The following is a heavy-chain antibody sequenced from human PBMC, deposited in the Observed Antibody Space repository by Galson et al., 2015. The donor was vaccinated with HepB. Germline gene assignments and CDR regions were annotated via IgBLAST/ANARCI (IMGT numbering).Heavy chain of an antibody. D-gene: IGHD5-12*01. CDR2: FDPEDGET. V-gene: IGHV1-24*01. CDR1: GYTLTELS. J-gene: IGHJ6*02. Sequence: SVKVSCKVSGYTLTELSMHWVRQAPGKGLEWMGGFDPEDGETIYAQKFQGRVTMTEDTSTDTAYMELSSLRSEDTAVYYCATPGAYSGYDLGHYYYYGMDVWGQGTTVTVSS. CDR3: ATPGAYSGYDLGHYYYYGMDV.